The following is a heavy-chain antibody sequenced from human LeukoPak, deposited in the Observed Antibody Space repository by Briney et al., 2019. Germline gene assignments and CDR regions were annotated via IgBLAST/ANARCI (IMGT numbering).Heavy chain of an antibody. J-gene: IGHJ4*02. CDR2: IYHSGST. V-gene: IGHV4-38-2*01. CDR1: GYSISSGYY. Sequence: SETLSLTCAVSGYSISSGYYWGWIRQPPGKGLEWIGSIYHSGSTYYNPSLKSRVTISVDTSKNQFSLKLSSVTAADTAVYYCARQQIELGHYFDYWGQGTLVTVSP. CDR3: ARQQIELGHYFDY. D-gene: IGHD7-27*01.